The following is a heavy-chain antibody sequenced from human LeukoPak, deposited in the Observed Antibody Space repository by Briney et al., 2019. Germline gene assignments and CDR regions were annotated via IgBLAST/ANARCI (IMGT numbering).Heavy chain of an antibody. CDR3: ARASHYDSSGYID. J-gene: IGHJ4*02. V-gene: IGHV3-11*01. CDR1: GFTFSDYY. CDR2: ISSSGSTI. Sequence: PGGSLRLSCAASGFTFSDYYMSWIRQAPGKGLEWVSYISSSGSTIYYADSVKGRLTISRDNAKNSLYLQMNSLRAEDTAVYYCARASHYDSSGYIDWGQGTLVTVSS. D-gene: IGHD3-22*01.